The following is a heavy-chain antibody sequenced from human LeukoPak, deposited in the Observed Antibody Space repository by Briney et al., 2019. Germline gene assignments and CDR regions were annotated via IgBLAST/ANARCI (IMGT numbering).Heavy chain of an antibody. CDR1: GFTFDDYA. Sequence: GGSLRLSRAASGFTFDDYAMHWVRQAPGKGLEWVSGISWNSGSIGYADSVKGRFTISRDNAKNSLYLQMNSLRAEDTALYYCAKDSYANYYYGMDVWGQGTTVTVSS. D-gene: IGHD2-2*01. V-gene: IGHV3-9*01. J-gene: IGHJ6*02. CDR3: AKDSYANYYYGMDV. CDR2: ISWNSGSI.